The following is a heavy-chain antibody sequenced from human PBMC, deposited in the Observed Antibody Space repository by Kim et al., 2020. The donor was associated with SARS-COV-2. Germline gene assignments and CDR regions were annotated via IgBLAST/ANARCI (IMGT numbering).Heavy chain of an antibody. CDR3: ARGRVFSGGILASRRWPTYYFDY. CDR2: INHSGST. Sequence: SETLSLTCAVYGGSFSGYYWSWIRQPPGKGLEWIGEINHSGSTNYNPSLKSRVTISVDTSKNQFSLKLSSVTAADTAVYYCARGRVFSGGILASRRWPTYYFDYWGQGTLVTVSS. CDR1: GGSFSGYY. D-gene: IGHD2-15*01. V-gene: IGHV4-34*01. J-gene: IGHJ4*02.